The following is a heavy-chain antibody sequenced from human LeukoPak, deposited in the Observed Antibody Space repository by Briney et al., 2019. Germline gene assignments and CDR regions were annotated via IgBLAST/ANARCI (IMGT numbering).Heavy chain of an antibody. CDR2: IYYSGST. Sequence: SETLSLTCTVSGGSISSGDYYWSWIRQPPGKGLEWIGYIYYSGSTYYNPSLKSRVTISVDTSKNQFSLKLSSVTAADTAVYYCARSNYYASSGYSPFNYWGQGTLVTVSS. CDR1: GGSISSGDYY. J-gene: IGHJ4*02. D-gene: IGHD3-22*01. CDR3: ARSNYYASSGYSPFNY. V-gene: IGHV4-30-4*01.